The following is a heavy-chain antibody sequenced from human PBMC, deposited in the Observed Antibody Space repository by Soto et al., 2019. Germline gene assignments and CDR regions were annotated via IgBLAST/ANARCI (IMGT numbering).Heavy chain of an antibody. D-gene: IGHD3-22*01. Sequence: PSETLSLTCTVSGGSISSYYWSWIRQPPGKGLEWIGYIYYSGSTNYNPSLKSRVTISVDTSKNQFSPKLSSVTAADTAVYYCARMKEYYDSSGYPRDYFDYWGQGTLVTVSS. V-gene: IGHV4-59*01. CDR3: ARMKEYYDSSGYPRDYFDY. CDR2: IYYSGST. CDR1: GGSISSYY. J-gene: IGHJ4*02.